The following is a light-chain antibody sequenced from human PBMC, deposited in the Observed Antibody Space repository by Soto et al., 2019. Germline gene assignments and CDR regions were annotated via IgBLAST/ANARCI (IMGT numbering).Light chain of an antibody. Sequence: QSVLTQPPSVSGAPGQRVTISCTGSSSNIGAGYDVHWYQQLPGTAPKLLIYGNSNRPSGVPDRFSGSKSGTSASLAIPGLQAEDEADYSGQSYDSSLSGRTHVVFGGGTKLTVL. CDR3: QSYDSSLSGRTHVV. CDR1: SSNIGAGYD. J-gene: IGLJ2*01. CDR2: GNS. V-gene: IGLV1-40*01.